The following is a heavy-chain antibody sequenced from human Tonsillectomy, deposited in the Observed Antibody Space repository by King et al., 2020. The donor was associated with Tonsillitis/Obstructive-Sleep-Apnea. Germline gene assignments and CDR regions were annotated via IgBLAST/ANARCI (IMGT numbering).Heavy chain of an antibody. V-gene: IGHV1-2*04. CDR2: INPNSGGT. Sequence: VQLVQSGAEVKKPGASVKVSCKASGYTFTGYYMHWVRQAPGQGLEWMGWINPNSGGTNYAQKFQGWVTMTRDTSISTAYMELSRLRSDDTAVYYCAREQATVSGICAFDIWGQGTMVTVSS. CDR3: AREQATVSGICAFDI. D-gene: IGHD4-11*01. CDR1: GYTFTGYY. J-gene: IGHJ3*02.